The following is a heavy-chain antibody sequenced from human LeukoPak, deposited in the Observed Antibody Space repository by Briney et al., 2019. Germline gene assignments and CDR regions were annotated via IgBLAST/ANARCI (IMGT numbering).Heavy chain of an antibody. V-gene: IGHV3-23*01. CDR1: GLTFNIYD. D-gene: IGHD5-24*01. CDR2: ISAGGGTK. Sequence: GGSLRLSCAASGLTFNIYDMHWVRQAPGKGLEWVSVISAGGGTKDYADSVRGRFTVSRDNSRNTLFLQMNSLRAEDTAIYYCAKDQEGYHRPIDYWGQGTPVTVSS. CDR3: AKDQEGYHRPIDY. J-gene: IGHJ4*02.